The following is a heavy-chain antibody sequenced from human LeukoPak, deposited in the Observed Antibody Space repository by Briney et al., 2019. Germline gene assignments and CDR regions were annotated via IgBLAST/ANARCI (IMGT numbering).Heavy chain of an antibody. D-gene: IGHD3-10*01. CDR2: MNPNSGNT. V-gene: IGHV1-8*01. CDR1: GYTFTSYD. J-gene: IGHJ6*03. Sequence: GASVKVSCKASGYTFTSYDINWVRQATGQGLEWMGWMNPNSGNTGYAQKFQGRVTMTRNTSISTAYMELSSLRSEDTAVYYCARGPRITLIRGGQWYYYMDVWGKGTTVTISS. CDR3: ARGPRITLIRGGQWYYYMDV.